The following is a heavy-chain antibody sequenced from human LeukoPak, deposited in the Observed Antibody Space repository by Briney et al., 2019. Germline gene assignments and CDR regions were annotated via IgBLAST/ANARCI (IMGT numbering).Heavy chain of an antibody. Sequence: PSETLSLTCIVSGGSITSSRDYWAWIRQPPGKGLEWIANIYYSGSTYYSPSLKSRVIISVDTSKNQFSLKLSSVTAADTAVYYCARRYSGYDYGYFDYWGQGTLVTVSS. V-gene: IGHV4-39*07. J-gene: IGHJ4*02. CDR1: GGSITSSRDY. CDR3: ARRYSGYDYGYFDY. CDR2: IYYSGST. D-gene: IGHD5-12*01.